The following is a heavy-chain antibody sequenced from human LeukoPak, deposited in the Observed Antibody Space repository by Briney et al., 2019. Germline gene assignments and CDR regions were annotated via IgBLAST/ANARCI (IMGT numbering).Heavy chain of an antibody. D-gene: IGHD6-6*01. CDR1: GGSISSYY. J-gene: IGHJ5*02. Sequence: SETLSLTCTVSGGSISSYYWSWIRQPPGKGLEWIGYIYTSGSTNYNPSLKSRVTISVDTSKNQFSLKLSSVTAADTAVYYCARRTHTSIGWFDPWGQGTLVTVSS. CDR3: ARRTHTSIGWFDP. V-gene: IGHV4-4*09. CDR2: IYTSGST.